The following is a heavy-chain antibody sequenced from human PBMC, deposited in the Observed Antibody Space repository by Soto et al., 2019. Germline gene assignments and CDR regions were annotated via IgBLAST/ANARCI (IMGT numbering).Heavy chain of an antibody. CDR1: GGSTSSDSY. CDR3: AREGGESSDGLYYFDS. V-gene: IGHV4-30-4*08. D-gene: IGHD3-16*01. CDR2: IYYSGNT. J-gene: IGHJ4*02. Sequence: TLSITCTVSGGSTSSDSYSSWVRQPPRKGLEWIGHIYYSGNTDYNPSLKSRLAISIDTSQNQFSLKLSSVTAADTAVYFCAREGGESSDGLYYFDSWGQGSLVT.